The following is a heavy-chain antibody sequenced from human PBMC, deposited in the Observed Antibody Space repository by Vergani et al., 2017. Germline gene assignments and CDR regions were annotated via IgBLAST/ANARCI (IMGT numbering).Heavy chain of an antibody. CDR2: INRGSTT. V-gene: IGHV3-23*01. CDR1: GFTFSSDA. D-gene: IGHD4-17*01. Sequence: EVQLLESGGDLVQPWGSPRLSCAASGFTFSSDAMSWVRQAPGKGLEWVSAINRGSTTYYADSVKGRFTISRDNSKNTVFLQMNSLRAEDTAVYYCARGASGDYVSSFDYWGQGTLVTVSS. CDR3: ARGASGDYVSSFDY. J-gene: IGHJ4*02.